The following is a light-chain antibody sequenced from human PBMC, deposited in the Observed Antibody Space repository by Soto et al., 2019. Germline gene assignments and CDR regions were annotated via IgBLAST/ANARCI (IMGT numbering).Light chain of an antibody. Sequence: DIVLTQSPGTLSLSPGESATLSCRASQSVSSSYLAWYQQKPGQAPRLLIYASSSRATGIPDRFSGSGSGTDFILTISRLEPEDFAVYYCQQYGGSLTFGQGTKVEIK. V-gene: IGKV3-20*01. CDR2: ASS. CDR1: QSVSSSY. CDR3: QQYGGSLT. J-gene: IGKJ1*01.